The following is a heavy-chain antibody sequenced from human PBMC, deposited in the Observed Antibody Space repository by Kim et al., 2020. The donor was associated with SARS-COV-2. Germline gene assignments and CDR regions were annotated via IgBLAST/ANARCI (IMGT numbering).Heavy chain of an antibody. Sequence: GGSLRLSCAASGFTFSSYAMHWVRQAPGKGLEWVAVISYDGSNKYYADSVKGRFTISRDNSKNTLYLQMNSLRAEDTAVYYCASSSGYLYFDLWGRGTLDTVSS. CDR1: GFTFSSYA. J-gene: IGHJ2*01. D-gene: IGHD3-22*01. V-gene: IGHV3-30*04. CDR2: ISYDGSNK. CDR3: ASSSGYLYFDL.